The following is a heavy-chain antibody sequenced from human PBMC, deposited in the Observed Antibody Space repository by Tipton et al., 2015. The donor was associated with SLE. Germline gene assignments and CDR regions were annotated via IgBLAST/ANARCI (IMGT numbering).Heavy chain of an antibody. D-gene: IGHD2-15*01. CDR3: ARVPYCSGGSCYSGDYYYMDV. CDR2: IYYSGST. CDR1: GGSISSHY. Sequence: TLSLTCTVSGGSISSHYWSWIRQPPGKGLEWIGYIYYSGSTNYNPSLKSRVTISVDTSKNQFSLKLSSVTAADTAVYYCARVPYCSGGSCYSGDYYYMDVWGKGTTVTVSS. V-gene: IGHV4-59*08. J-gene: IGHJ6*03.